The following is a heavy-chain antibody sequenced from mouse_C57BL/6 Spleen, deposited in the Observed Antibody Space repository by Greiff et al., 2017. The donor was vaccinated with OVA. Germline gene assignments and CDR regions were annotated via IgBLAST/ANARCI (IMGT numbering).Heavy chain of an antibody. CDR3: ARDGTAVVARGYFDV. D-gene: IGHD1-1*01. CDR2: IDPSDSYT. CDR1: GYTFTSYW. Sequence: QVQLQQPGAELVKPGASVTLSCKASGYTFTSYWMQWVKQRPGQGLEWIGEIDPSDSYTNYNQKFKGKATLTVDTSSSTAYMQLGSLTSEDSAVYYCARDGTAVVARGYFDVWGTGTTVTVSS. J-gene: IGHJ1*03. V-gene: IGHV1-50*01.